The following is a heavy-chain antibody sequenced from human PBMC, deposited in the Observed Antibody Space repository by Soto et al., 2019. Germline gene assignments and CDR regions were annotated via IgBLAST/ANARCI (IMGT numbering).Heavy chain of an antibody. V-gene: IGHV1-24*01. J-gene: IGHJ3*02. CDR3: ATPQAYSSSWYVDAFDI. CDR2: LDPEDGET. Sequence: GASVKVSCKVSGYTLTELSMHWVRQAPGKGLEWMGGLDPEDGETIYAQKFQGRVTMTEDTSTDTAYMELSSLRSEDTAVYYCATPQAYSSSWYVDAFDIWGQGTMVTVSS. CDR1: GYTLTELS. D-gene: IGHD6-13*01.